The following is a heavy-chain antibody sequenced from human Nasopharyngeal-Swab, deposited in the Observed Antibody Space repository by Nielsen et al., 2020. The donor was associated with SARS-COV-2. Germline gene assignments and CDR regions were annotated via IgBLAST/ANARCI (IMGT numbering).Heavy chain of an antibody. CDR1: GFTFSTSA. CDR2: IIRGGHT. Sequence: GESLKISCAASGFTFSTSAMSWVRQAPGEGLEWVSGIIRGGHTYYADSVRGRFTISRDNSKNTLYLQMNSLRAEDTAVYYCARGDDSSGYPYSHDYWGQGTLVTVSS. J-gene: IGHJ4*02. CDR3: ARGDDSSGYPYSHDY. V-gene: IGHV3-23*01. D-gene: IGHD3-22*01.